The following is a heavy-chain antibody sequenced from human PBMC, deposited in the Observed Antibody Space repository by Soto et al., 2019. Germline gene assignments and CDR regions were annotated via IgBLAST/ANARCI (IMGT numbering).Heavy chain of an antibody. CDR2: ISYDGSNK. D-gene: IGHD5-12*01. V-gene: IGHV3-30*18. J-gene: IGHJ3*02. Sequence: QVQLVESGGGVVQPGRSLRLSCAASGFTFSSYGMHWVRQAPGKGLEWVAVISYDGSNKYYADSVKGRLTISRDNSKNALYLQMNSLRGEYAAVYYCAKDNGSGCDWLRVGDDSYIWGQGTMVTVSS. CDR1: GFTFSSYG. CDR3: AKDNGSGCDWLRVGDDSYI.